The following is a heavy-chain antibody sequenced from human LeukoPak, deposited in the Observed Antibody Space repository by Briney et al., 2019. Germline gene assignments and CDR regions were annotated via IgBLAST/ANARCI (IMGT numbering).Heavy chain of an antibody. CDR1: GGSMSPYH. J-gene: IGHJ4*02. Sequence: SETLSLTCTVSGGSMSPYHWGWIRQPPGKGLEWTGYIYYSGSTNYNPSLKSRVTISVDTSKNQFSLKLSSVTAADTAIYYCARAVSGRFDYWGQGSLVTVSS. CDR3: ARAVSGRFDY. D-gene: IGHD6-19*01. CDR2: IYYSGST. V-gene: IGHV4-59*08.